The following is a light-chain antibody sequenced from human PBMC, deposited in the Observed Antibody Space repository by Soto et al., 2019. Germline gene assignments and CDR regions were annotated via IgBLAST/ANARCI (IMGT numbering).Light chain of an antibody. CDR1: QTISNF. CDR3: QQSYRNPRT. J-gene: IGKJ1*01. CDR2: SAS. V-gene: IGKV1-39*01. Sequence: DIQMIQSPSFLSASAGDRVTIFCRASQTISNFLHWSPQKPGKAPKLLIYSASNLESGVPARFGGSGSGTDLTLTISSLEPEDFATYYCQQSYRNPRTFGVGTRVEIK.